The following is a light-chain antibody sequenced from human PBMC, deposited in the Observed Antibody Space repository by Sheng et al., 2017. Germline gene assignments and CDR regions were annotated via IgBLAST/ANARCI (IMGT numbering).Light chain of an antibody. CDR1: QSVSSY. CDR2: DAS. Sequence: EIVMTQSPATLSVSPGGRTTLSCRASQSVSSYLAWYQQKPGQAPRLLIYDASNRATGIPARFSGSGSGRDFTLTISSLEPEDFAVYYCQQRTNWLWTFGQGTKVEIK. V-gene: IGKV3-11*02. J-gene: IGKJ1*01. CDR3: QQRTNWLWT.